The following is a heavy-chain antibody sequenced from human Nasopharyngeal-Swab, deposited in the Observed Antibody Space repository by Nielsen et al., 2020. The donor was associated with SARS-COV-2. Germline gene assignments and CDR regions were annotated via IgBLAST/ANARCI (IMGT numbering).Heavy chain of an antibody. CDR1: GGSISSSSYY. J-gene: IGHJ4*02. Sequence: SETLSLTCTVSGGSISSSSYYWGWIRQPPGKGLEWIGSIYYSGSTYYNPSLKSRVTISVDTSKNQFSLKLSSVTAADTAVYYRARLSWKTNDFWSGYYLGYFDYWGQGTLVTVSS. CDR3: ARLSWKTNDFWSGYYLGYFDY. D-gene: IGHD3-3*01. V-gene: IGHV4-39*01. CDR2: IYYSGST.